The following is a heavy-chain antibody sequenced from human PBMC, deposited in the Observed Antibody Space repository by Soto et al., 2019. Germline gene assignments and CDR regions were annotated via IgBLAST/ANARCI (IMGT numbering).Heavy chain of an antibody. CDR1: GGSISSYY. Sequence: SETLSLTCTVSGGSISSYYWSWIRQPPGKGLEWIGYIYYSGSTNYNPSLKSRVTISVDTSKNQFSLKLSSVTAADTAVYYCARGAYGDEFDYWGQGTLVTVSS. D-gene: IGHD4-17*01. V-gene: IGHV4-59*01. CDR2: IYYSGST. CDR3: ARGAYGDEFDY. J-gene: IGHJ4*02.